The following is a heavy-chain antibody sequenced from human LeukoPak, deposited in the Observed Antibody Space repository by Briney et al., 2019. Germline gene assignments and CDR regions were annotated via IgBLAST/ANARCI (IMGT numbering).Heavy chain of an antibody. J-gene: IGHJ6*02. CDR1: GGSISSYY. V-gene: IGHV4-59*01. CDR2: IYYSGST. D-gene: IGHD4-11*01. CDR3: AREPTTVTGYCYYGMDV. Sequence: SETLSLTCTVSGGSISSYYWSWIRQPPGKGLEWIGYIYYSGSTNYNPSLKSRVTISVDTSKNQFSLKLSSVTAADTAVYYCAREPTTVTGYCYYGMDVWGQGTTVTVSS.